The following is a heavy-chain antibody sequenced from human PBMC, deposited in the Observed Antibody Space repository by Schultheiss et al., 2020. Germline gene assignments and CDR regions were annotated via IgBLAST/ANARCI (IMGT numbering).Heavy chain of an antibody. D-gene: IGHD5-24*01. CDR3: ARDPDGYRDF. CDR1: GYTFTSYQ. V-gene: IGHV1-46*01. Sequence: ASVKVSCKASGYTFTSYQMHWVRQAPGQGLEWMGIINPSGGSTSYAQKFQGRVTMTRDTSTRTFYMEMSSLRSEDTAVYFCARDPDGYRDFWGQGALVTVSS. CDR2: INPSGGST. J-gene: IGHJ4*02.